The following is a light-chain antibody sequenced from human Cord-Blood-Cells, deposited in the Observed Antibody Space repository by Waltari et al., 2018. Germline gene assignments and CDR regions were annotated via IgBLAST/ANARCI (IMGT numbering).Light chain of an antibody. Sequence: QSALTQPASVSGSPGQSIPLSCTGTSSDVGGYNYVSWYQQHPGKAPKLMIYDVSKRPSGVSNRFSGSKSGNTASLTISGLQAEDEADYYCSSYTSSSVFGGGTKLTVL. V-gene: IGLV2-14*01. J-gene: IGLJ2*01. CDR2: DVS. CDR3: SSYTSSSV. CDR1: SSDVGGYNY.